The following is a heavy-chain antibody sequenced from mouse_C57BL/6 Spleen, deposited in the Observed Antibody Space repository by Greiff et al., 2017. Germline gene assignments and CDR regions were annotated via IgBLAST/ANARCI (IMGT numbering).Heavy chain of an antibody. J-gene: IGHJ4*01. CDR2: IDPSDSYT. V-gene: IGHV1-69*01. Sequence: QVQLQQPGAELVMPGASVKLSCKASGYTFTSYWMHWVKQRPGQGLEWIGEIDPSDSYTNYNQKFKGKSTLTVDKSSSTAYMQLSSLTSEDSAVYYCARGPRGDYWGQGTSVTVSS. CDR1: GYTFTSYW. CDR3: ARGPRGDY.